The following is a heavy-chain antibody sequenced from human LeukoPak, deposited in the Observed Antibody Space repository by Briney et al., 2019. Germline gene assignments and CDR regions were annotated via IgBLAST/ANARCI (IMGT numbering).Heavy chain of an antibody. V-gene: IGHV3-30*18. Sequence: HAGGSLRLSCAAYGFTFSSYGMHWVRQAPGKGLEWVAVISYDGSNKYYADSVKGRFTISRDNSKNTLYLQMNSLRAEDTAVYYCAKDGFDYWGQGTLVAVSS. J-gene: IGHJ4*02. CDR1: GFTFSSYG. CDR3: AKDGFDY. CDR2: ISYDGSNK.